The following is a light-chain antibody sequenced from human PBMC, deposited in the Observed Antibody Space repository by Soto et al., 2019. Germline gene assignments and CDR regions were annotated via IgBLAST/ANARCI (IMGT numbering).Light chain of an antibody. CDR1: QGIRKD. CDR2: AVS. Sequence: DIQMTQSPSSLSASVGDRVTITCRASQGIRKDLGWYQQKPGKAPQRLIYAVSSLHSGVPSRFSGSGSGTEITLTISSLQPEDSATHYCLQHNSYPLTFGGGTKVEIK. J-gene: IGKJ4*01. CDR3: LQHNSYPLT. V-gene: IGKV1-17*01.